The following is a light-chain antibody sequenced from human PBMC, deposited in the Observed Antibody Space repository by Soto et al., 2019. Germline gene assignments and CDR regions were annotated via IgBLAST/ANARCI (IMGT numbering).Light chain of an antibody. CDR3: QHYNSYSEA. CDR1: QMISSY. CDR2: KAS. Sequence: DIQMTQSPSSLSASVVDRVTITCRASQMISSYLNWYQQKPGTAPKLLIYKASTLKSGVPSRFSGSGSGTEFTLTISSLQPDDFATYYCQHYNSYSEAFGQGTKVDIK. V-gene: IGKV1-5*03. J-gene: IGKJ1*01.